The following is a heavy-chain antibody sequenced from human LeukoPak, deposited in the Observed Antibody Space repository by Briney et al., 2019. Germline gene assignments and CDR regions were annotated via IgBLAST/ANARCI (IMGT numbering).Heavy chain of an antibody. J-gene: IGHJ4*02. D-gene: IGHD6-13*01. CDR2: IYYSGRT. CDR3: ARQQQLVPFDY. Sequence: PSETLSLTCTVSGDSISSSGYYWGWIRQPPGKGLEWIASIYYSGRTYYNPSLKSRITISVDSSKNQFSLKLSSVTAADTAVYYCARQQQLVPFDYWGQGTLVTVSS. CDR1: GDSISSSGYY. V-gene: IGHV4-39*01.